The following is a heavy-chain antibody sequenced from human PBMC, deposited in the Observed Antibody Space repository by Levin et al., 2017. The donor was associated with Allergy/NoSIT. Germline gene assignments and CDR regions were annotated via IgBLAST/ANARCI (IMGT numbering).Heavy chain of an antibody. V-gene: IGHV3-30*18. D-gene: IGHD2-21*02. J-gene: IGHJ4*02. CDR3: AKDVMAYCGGDCSNYFDY. CDR1: GFTFSSYG. CDR2: ISYDGSNK. Sequence: AGGSLRLSCAASGFTFSSYGMHWVRQAPGKGLEWVAVISYDGSNKYYADSVKGRFTISRDNSKNTLYLQMNSLRAEDTAVYYCAKDVMAYCGGDCSNYFDYWGQGTLVTVSS.